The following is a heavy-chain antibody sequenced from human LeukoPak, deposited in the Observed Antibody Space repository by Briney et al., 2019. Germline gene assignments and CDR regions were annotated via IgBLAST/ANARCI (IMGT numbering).Heavy chain of an antibody. Sequence: GGSLRLSCAASGFTFDDYGMSWVRQAPGKGLEWVSGINWNGGSTGYADSVKGRFTISRDNAKNSLYLQMNSLRAEDTALYYCARDGDSSSSGWGYYYYYMDVWGKGTTVTVSS. CDR3: ARDGDSSSSGWGYYYYYMDV. CDR1: GFTFDDYG. CDR2: INWNGGST. V-gene: IGHV3-20*04. D-gene: IGHD6-6*01. J-gene: IGHJ6*03.